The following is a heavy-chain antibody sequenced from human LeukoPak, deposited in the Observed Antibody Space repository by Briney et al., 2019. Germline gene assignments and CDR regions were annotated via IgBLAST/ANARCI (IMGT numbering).Heavy chain of an antibody. CDR2: IYSGGGT. V-gene: IGHV3-66*01. J-gene: IGHJ4*02. D-gene: IGHD5-18*01. Sequence: GGSLRLSCAASGFTVSNNYMSWVRQAPGKGLEWVSVIYSGGGTYYADSVKGRFTISRDTAKNSLYLQMNSLRAEDTAVYYCARLRGYSYGLDYWGQGILVTVSS. CDR1: GFTVSNNY. CDR3: ARLRGYSYGLDY.